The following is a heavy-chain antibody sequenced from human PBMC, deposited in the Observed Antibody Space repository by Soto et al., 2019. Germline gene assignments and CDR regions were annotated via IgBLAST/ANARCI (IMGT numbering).Heavy chain of an antibody. D-gene: IGHD4-17*01. J-gene: IGHJ4*02. CDR3: VKQMTTWTDSFFDF. Sequence: GGSLRLSCVASEFSFSRYAMTWVRQAAGKGLQWVAGLGPDGRNTFYGESVRGRFTISRDNSRNTMYLQMSSLRAEDTAVYFCVKQMTTWTDSFFDFWGQGIQVTVSS. V-gene: IGHV3-23*01. CDR2: LGPDGRNT. CDR1: EFSFSRYA.